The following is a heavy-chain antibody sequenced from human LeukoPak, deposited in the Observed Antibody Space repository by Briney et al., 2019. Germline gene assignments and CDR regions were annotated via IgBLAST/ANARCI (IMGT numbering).Heavy chain of an antibody. CDR2: IYTSGST. D-gene: IGHD6-19*01. CDR3: ARAAVALAPKNNWFDP. J-gene: IGHJ5*02. V-gene: IGHV4-61*02. CDR1: GGSISSGSYY. Sequence: SETLSLTCTVSGGSISSGSYYWSWIRQPAGKGLEWIGRIYTSGSTNYNPSLKNRVTISVDTSKNQFSLKLSSVTAADTAVYYCARAAVALAPKNNWFDPWGQGTLVTVSS.